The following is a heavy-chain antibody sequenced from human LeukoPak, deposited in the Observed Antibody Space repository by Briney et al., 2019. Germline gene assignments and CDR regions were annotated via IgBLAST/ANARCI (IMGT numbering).Heavy chain of an antibody. CDR2: IYYSAST. CDR3: ARGSRGYSYG. D-gene: IGHD5-18*01. Sequence: PSETLSLTCSVSGGSVSSGSYYWSWIRQPLGKGLEWIGYIYYSASTNYNPSLKSRVTISVDTSKNQFSLKLSSVTAADTAVYFCARGSRGYSYGWGQGTLVTVSS. CDR1: GGSVSSGSYY. V-gene: IGHV4-61*01. J-gene: IGHJ4*02.